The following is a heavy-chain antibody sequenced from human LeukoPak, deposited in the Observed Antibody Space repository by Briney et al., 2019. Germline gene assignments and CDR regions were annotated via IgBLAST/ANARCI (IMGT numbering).Heavy chain of an antibody. CDR3: ARDGIGGFDY. CDR1: GGSVSSGSYY. Sequence: ETSETLSLTCTVSGGSVSSGSYYWSWIRQPPGKGLEWIGYIYYSGSTNYNPSLKSRITISVDTSKNQFSLKLSSVTAADTAVYYCARDGIGGFDYWGQGTLVTVSS. CDR2: IYYSGST. V-gene: IGHV4-61*01. D-gene: IGHD1-26*01. J-gene: IGHJ4*02.